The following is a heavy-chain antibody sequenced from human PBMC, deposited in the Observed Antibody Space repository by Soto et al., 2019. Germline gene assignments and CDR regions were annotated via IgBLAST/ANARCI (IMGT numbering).Heavy chain of an antibody. V-gene: IGHV3-7*01. CDR1: GFILSSYW. D-gene: IGHD3-3*01. CDR2: IKPDGSGK. CDR3: ASNIFYDFWSGYYAFDI. Sequence: ESGGDFVQPGGSLRLSCVASGFILSSYWMSWVRQAPGKGLEWVANIKPDGSGKYYVDSVKGRFTISRDNAKNSLYLQMNILRAEDTAVYYCASNIFYDFWSGYYAFDIWGRGTMVTVSS. J-gene: IGHJ3*02.